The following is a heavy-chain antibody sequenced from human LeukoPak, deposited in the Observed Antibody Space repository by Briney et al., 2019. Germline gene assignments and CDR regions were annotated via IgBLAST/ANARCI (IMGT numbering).Heavy chain of an antibody. CDR2: INPTDGST. Sequence: ASVKVSCKASGYTFTSYYMHWVRQAPGQGLEWMGIINPTDGSTSYAQKFQGRVTMTRDTSTSTVYMELSSLRSEDTAVYYCSREYASWHAFSKTYYFEYWGQGTLVTVSS. CDR1: GYTFTSYY. CDR3: SREYASWHAFSKTYYFEY. J-gene: IGHJ4*02. V-gene: IGHV1-46*01. D-gene: IGHD2-2*01.